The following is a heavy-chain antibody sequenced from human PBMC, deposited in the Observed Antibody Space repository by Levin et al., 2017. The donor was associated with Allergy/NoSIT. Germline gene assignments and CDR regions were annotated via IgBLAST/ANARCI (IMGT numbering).Heavy chain of an antibody. D-gene: IGHD6-6*01. CDR3: AKEPYSSSSDPHFDY. CDR1: GFTFDDYA. V-gene: IGHV3-9*01. CDR2: IGWNSGSI. Sequence: GGSLRLSCAASGFTFDDYAMHWVRRAPGKGLEWVSGIGWNSGSIGYADSVKGRFTISRDNAKNSLYLQMNSLRAEDTALYYCAKEPYSSSSDPHFDYWGQGTLVTVSS. J-gene: IGHJ4*02.